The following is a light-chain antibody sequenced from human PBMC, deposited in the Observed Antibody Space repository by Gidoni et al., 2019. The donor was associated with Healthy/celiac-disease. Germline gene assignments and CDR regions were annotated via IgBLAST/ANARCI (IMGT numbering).Light chain of an antibody. J-gene: IGKJ2*01. V-gene: IGKV1-17*01. CDR1: QGIRHD. CDR2: AAS. Sequence: DIQMTQSPSSLSASVGDRVTITCRASQGIRHDLGWFQQKPGKAPKRLIYAASTLESWVPSRFSGSGSGTEFTLTISSLQPEDFATYYCLQHNSYPRTFXQXTKLEIK. CDR3: LQHNSYPRT.